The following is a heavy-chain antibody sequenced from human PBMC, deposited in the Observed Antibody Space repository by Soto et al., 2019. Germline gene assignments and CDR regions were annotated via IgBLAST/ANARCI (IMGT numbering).Heavy chain of an antibody. CDR2: ISPDGRTT. J-gene: IGHJ4*02. CDR3: ADSWLPTSY. Sequence: GGSLRLSCAASGFSFSPYWMHWVRQAPGKVLAWVSRISPDGRTTTYADSVKGRFTISRDNAKSTLYLQMNSLTLEDGAVYYCADSWLPTSYWGPGILVTVSS. CDR1: GFSFSPYW. D-gene: IGHD3-10*01. V-gene: IGHV3-74*01.